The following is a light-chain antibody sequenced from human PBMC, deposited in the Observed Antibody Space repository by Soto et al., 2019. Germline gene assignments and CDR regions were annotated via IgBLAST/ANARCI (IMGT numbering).Light chain of an antibody. CDR1: QSVGGK. V-gene: IGKV3-15*01. CDR3: QQYNNWPPWT. J-gene: IGKJ1*01. CDR2: DVS. Sequence: EIVMTQSPATLSVSPGERATLSRRASQSVGGKLAWYQQKRGQSPRLLIYDVSTMATGIPTRFTGSGSGTEFTLTISSLQSEDFALYYCQQYNNWPPWTFGQGTKVEIK.